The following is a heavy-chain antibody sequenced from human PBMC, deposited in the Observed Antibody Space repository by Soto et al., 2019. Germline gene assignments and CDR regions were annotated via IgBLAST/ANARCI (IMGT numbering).Heavy chain of an antibody. CDR1: GFTFSSYS. Sequence: GGSLRLSCAASGFTFSSYSMNWVRQAPGKGLEWVSYISSSSSTIYYADSVKGRFTISRDNAKNSLYLQMNSLRAEDTAVYYCARGGIQLYQGPYYYYYMDVWGKGTTVTVSS. CDR2: ISSSSSTI. J-gene: IGHJ6*03. CDR3: ARGGIQLYQGPYYYYYMDV. V-gene: IGHV3-48*01. D-gene: IGHD5-18*01.